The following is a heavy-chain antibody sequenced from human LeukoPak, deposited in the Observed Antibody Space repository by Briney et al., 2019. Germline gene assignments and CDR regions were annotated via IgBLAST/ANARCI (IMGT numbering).Heavy chain of an antibody. CDR2: VSGSGDRM. D-gene: IGHD1-26*01. V-gene: IGHV3-23*01. CDR1: GFTSSSYA. CDR3: ARDRVGATDYFDY. Sequence: GGSLRLSCAASGFTSSSYALNWVRQAPGKGLEWVATVSGSGDRMYHADSVKGRFTISRDNSKNTLYLQMNSLRAEDTAVYYCARDRVGATDYFDYWGQGTLVTVSS. J-gene: IGHJ4*02.